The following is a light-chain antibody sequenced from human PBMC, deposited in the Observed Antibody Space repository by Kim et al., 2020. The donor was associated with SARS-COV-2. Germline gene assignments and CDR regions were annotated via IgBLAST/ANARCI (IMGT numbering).Light chain of an antibody. CDR2: GVA. V-gene: IGKV3-11*01. CDR3: QQCSNWHQT. Sequence: GGRATLSCRAGPRSGGYLAWCHQKPGEAPRLLIYGVANRATGIPPRFSGSGSGTDLSLTISSLAPHDVAVYYCQQCSNWHQTFGQGTKLEI. CDR1: PRSGGY. J-gene: IGKJ2*01.